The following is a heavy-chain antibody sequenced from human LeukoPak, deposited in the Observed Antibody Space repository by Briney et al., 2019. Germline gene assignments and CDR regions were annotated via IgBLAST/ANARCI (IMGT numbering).Heavy chain of an antibody. Sequence: ASVKVSCKASGGTFSSYAISWVRQAPGQGLEWMGGIIPISGTANYAQKFQGRVTITADESTSTAYMELSSLRSEDTAVYYCARRPAAPLTRNYYYYGMDVWGQGTTVTVSS. CDR1: GGTFSSYA. CDR2: IIPISGTA. D-gene: IGHD2-2*01. CDR3: ARRPAAPLTRNYYYYGMDV. V-gene: IGHV1-69*01. J-gene: IGHJ6*02.